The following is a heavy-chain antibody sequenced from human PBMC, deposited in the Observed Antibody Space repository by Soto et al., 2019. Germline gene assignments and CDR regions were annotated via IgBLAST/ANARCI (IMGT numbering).Heavy chain of an antibody. CDR3: ARGGIAAVGYGMDV. J-gene: IGHJ6*02. CDR1: GGSFSGYY. CDR2: INHSGST. D-gene: IGHD6-13*01. V-gene: IGHV4-34*01. Sequence: SETLSLTCAVYGGSFSGYYWSWIRQPPGKGLEWIGEINHSGSTNYNPSLKSRVTISVDTSKNQFSLKLSSVTAADTAVYYCARGGIAAVGYGMDVWGQGTTVTVSS.